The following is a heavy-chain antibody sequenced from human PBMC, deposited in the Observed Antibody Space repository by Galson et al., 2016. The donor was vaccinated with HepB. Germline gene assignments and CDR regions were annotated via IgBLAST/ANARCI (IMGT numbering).Heavy chain of an antibody. CDR1: GFSFSEFG. Sequence: SLRLSCAASGFSFSEFGIHWVRQAPGKGLEWVAVISYDGTNKYYADSVKGRFTISRDNSKNTVYLQMNSLRAEDTAVYYCAERGGSESVGIWGQGTMVTVSS. CDR2: ISYDGTNK. CDR3: AERGGSESVGI. J-gene: IGHJ3*02. D-gene: IGHD1-26*01. V-gene: IGHV3-30*18.